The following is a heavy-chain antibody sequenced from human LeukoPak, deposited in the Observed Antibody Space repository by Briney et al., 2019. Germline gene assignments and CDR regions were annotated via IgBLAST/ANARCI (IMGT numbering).Heavy chain of an antibody. CDR2: INHSGST. J-gene: IGHJ4*02. Sequence: RTSETLSLTCAVYGGSFSGYYWSWIRQPPGKGLEWIGEINHSGSTNHNPSLKSRVTISVDTSKNQFSLKLSSVTAADTAVYYCARVGYSSGWYDYWGQGTLVTVSS. CDR3: ARVGYSSGWYDY. V-gene: IGHV4-34*01. CDR1: GGSFSGYY. D-gene: IGHD6-19*01.